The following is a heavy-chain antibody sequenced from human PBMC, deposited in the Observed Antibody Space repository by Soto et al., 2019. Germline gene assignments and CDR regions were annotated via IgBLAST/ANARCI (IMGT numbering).Heavy chain of an antibody. CDR2: ISGSGGSA. D-gene: IGHD3-22*01. V-gene: IGHV3-23*01. CDR1: GFTFSSYA. J-gene: IGHJ6*02. CDR3: AKVEGLVCSVYAVSNYYYYGMYV. Sequence: EVQLLESGGGLVQPGGSLRLSCAASGFTFSSYAMSWVRQAPGKGLEWVSAISGSGGSAYYADSVKGRFTISRDNSKNPLYLQMNSLRDEDTAVYYCAKVEGLVCSVYAVSNYYYYGMYVWGQGTTVTVSS.